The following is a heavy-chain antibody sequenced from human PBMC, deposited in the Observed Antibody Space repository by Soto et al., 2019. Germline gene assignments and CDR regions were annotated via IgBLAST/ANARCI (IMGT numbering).Heavy chain of an antibody. CDR1: GFTFSIYS. Sequence: GGSLRLSCAASGFTFSIYSMNWVRQAPGKGLEWVSSISSSSSYIYYADSVKGRFTISRDNAKNSLYLQMNSLRAEDTAVYYCARDHGKKKYSSSWYGLSAFDIWGQGTMVTVSS. J-gene: IGHJ3*02. CDR3: ARDHGKKKYSSSWYGLSAFDI. CDR2: ISSSSSYI. D-gene: IGHD6-13*01. V-gene: IGHV3-21*01.